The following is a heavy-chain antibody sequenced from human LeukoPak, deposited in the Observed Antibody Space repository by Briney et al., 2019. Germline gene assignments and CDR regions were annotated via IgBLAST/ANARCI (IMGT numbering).Heavy chain of an antibody. Sequence: GASVKVSCKASGGTFSSYAISWVRQAPGQGLEWMGRIIPILGIANYAQKFQGRVTITADKSTSTAYMELSSLRSEDTAVYYCARAGSDYYDSSGYTLDYWSQGTLVTVSS. D-gene: IGHD3-22*01. CDR3: ARAGSDYYDSSGYTLDY. J-gene: IGHJ4*02. CDR2: IIPILGIA. CDR1: GGTFSSYA. V-gene: IGHV1-69*04.